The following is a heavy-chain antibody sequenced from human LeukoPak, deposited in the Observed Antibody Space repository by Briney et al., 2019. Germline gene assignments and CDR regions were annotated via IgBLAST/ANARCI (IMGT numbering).Heavy chain of an antibody. CDR2: ISGSGGST. CDR3: AKRYGGTVDY. J-gene: IGHJ4*02. Sequence: GGSLRLSCAASGFTFSSYAMSWVRQAPGEGLEWVSAISGSGGSTYYADSAKGRFTISRDNSKNTLYLQMNSLRAEDTAVYYCAKRYGGTVDYWGQGTLVTVSS. D-gene: IGHD4-23*01. CDR1: GFTFSSYA. V-gene: IGHV3-23*01.